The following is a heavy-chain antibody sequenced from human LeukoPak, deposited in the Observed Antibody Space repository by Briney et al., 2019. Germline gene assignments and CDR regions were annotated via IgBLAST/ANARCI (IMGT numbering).Heavy chain of an antibody. CDR2: IKQDRSEK. D-gene: IGHD3-22*01. Sequence: GGSLRLSCAASGFTFTNYWMSWVRQAPGKGLELVANIKQDRSEKYYVDSVKGRFTISRDNAKNSLYLQMNSLRAEDTAVYYCAKDMAYYDSSGSPGGDAFDIWGQGTMVTVSS. CDR3: AKDMAYYDSSGSPGGDAFDI. CDR1: GFTFTNYW. J-gene: IGHJ3*02. V-gene: IGHV3-7*01.